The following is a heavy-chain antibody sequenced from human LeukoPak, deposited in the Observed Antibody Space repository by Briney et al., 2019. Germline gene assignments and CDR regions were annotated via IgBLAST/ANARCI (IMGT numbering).Heavy chain of an antibody. CDR3: AKDPYRASSGLVDY. Sequence: GGSLRLSCATSGFTFSNYAVSWVRQAPGKGLEWVSSISGSGGTTYYADSVKGRFTISRDNSKNTLYLQMNSLRAEDAAVYYCAKDPYRASSGLVDYWGQGTLVTVSS. D-gene: IGHD5-12*01. V-gene: IGHV3-23*01. J-gene: IGHJ4*02. CDR1: GFTFSNYA. CDR2: ISGSGGTT.